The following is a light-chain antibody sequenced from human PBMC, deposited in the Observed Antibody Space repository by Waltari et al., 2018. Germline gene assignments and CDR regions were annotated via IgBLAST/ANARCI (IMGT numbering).Light chain of an antibody. CDR3: LSRDTTSTRV. J-gene: IGLJ3*02. V-gene: IGLV3-19*01. CDR2: GQD. CDR1: SLRRYY. Sequence: SSELTQDPAVSVAFGQTVSITCQGDSLRRYYASWYKQRPGQAPILILYGQDNRPSGIPDLFSGSTSGNTASLTITGAQAEDEADYYCLSRDTTSTRVFGGGTRLTV.